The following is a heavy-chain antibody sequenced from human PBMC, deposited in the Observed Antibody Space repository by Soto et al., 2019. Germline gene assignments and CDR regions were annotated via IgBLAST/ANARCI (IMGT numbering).Heavy chain of an antibody. CDR1: GGSFSGYY. J-gene: IGHJ4*02. CDR2: INHSGST. D-gene: IGHD5-18*01. V-gene: IGHV4-34*01. Sequence: SETLSLTCAVYGGSFSGYYWSWILQPPGKGREGMGEINHSGSTNYNPSPKSRVTISVSTSKNQFSPTLSSVTAGDTAVYYCARGPNVQLWSASGPYFDYWGQGTLVTVSS. CDR3: ARGPNVQLWSASGPYFDY.